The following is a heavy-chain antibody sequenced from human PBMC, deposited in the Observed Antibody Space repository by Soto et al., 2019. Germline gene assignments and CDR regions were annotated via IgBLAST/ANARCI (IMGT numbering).Heavy chain of an antibody. D-gene: IGHD3-22*01. CDR3: ARPDSSGYYFVY. V-gene: IGHV4-31*03. Sequence: QVQLQESGPGLVKPSQTLSLTCTVSGDFISSGGYYWSWIRQLPGKGLEWIGYIYSSGTTYYNPSFKSRITISVDTSKNQFSLNLSSVTAADTAVYYCARPDSSGYYFVYRGQGTLVTVFS. CDR1: GDFISSGGYY. CDR2: IYSSGTT. J-gene: IGHJ4*02.